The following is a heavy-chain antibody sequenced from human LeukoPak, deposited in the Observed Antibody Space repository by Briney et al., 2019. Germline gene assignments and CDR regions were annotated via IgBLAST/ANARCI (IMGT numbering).Heavy chain of an antibody. CDR1: GFNFSNAW. D-gene: IGHD1-26*01. J-gene: IGHJ3*02. V-gene: IGHV3-15*01. CDR3: TTAALHYRGTFDI. Sequence: PGGSLRLSCAASGFNFSNAWMSWVGQAPGKGLEWVCRIKGRTDGGTTDYAAPVKGRFPISRDDSKNTVYLQMNSLKIEDTAVYYCTTAALHYRGTFDIWGHGTMVTVSS. CDR2: IKGRTDGGTT.